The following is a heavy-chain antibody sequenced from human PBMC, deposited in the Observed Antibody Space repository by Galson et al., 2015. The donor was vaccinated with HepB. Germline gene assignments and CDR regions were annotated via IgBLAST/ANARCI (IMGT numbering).Heavy chain of an antibody. CDR1: GFTFSSYA. CDR2: ISGSGGST. J-gene: IGHJ4*02. V-gene: IGHV3-23*01. CDR3: AKDRREYSGYFIDYFDH. Sequence: SLRLSCAASGFTFSSYAMSWVRQAPGKGLEWVSAISGSGGSTYYADSVKGRFTISRDNSKNTLYLQMNSLRAEDTAVYYCAKDRREYSGYFIDYFDHWGQGTLVTVSS. D-gene: IGHD3-22*01.